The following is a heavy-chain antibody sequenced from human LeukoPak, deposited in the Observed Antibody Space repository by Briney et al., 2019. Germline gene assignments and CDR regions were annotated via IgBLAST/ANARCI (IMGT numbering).Heavy chain of an antibody. Sequence: GGSLRLSCSVSGFTFSTYDMHWVRQAPGKGLEYVSAISSNGDNTYYADSVKGRFTISRDNSKNTLYLQMSSLRADDTAAYYCVRGTGYWGQGTLVTVSS. J-gene: IGHJ4*02. CDR1: GFTFSTYD. V-gene: IGHV3-64D*06. CDR3: VRGTGY. CDR2: ISSNGDNT.